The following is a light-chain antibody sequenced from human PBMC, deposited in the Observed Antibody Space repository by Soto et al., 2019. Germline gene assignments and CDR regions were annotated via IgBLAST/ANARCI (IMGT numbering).Light chain of an antibody. CDR3: QHYNSFPWT. Sequence: DIQMTQSPSTLSASVGDRVTITCRASQSIINWLGWYQQKPGKAPKLLIYKASSLESGVPSRFSGSGSGTDFTLTINRLQPDDFATYYCQHYNSFPWTFGHGTKVEIK. CDR1: QSIINW. CDR2: KAS. J-gene: IGKJ1*01. V-gene: IGKV1-5*03.